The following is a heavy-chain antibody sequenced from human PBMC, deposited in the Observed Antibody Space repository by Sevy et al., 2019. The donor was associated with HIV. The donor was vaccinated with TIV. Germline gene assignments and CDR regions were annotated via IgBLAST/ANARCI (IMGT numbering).Heavy chain of an antibody. V-gene: IGHV5-51*01. CDR1: RYSFTNYW. CDR3: AGGYCSSTSCYMGLDY. Sequence: ASVKVSCKVSRYSFTNYWIAWVRQMPGNGLEWMGIIFPGDSDSRYSPSFQDQVTISADKSSSTVFLQWSSLKASDTAIYYCAGGYCSSTSCYMGLDYWGQGTLVTVSS. D-gene: IGHD2-2*02. J-gene: IGHJ4*02. CDR2: IFPGDSDS.